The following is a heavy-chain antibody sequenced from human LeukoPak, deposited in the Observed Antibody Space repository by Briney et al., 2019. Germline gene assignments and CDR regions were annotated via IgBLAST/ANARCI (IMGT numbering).Heavy chain of an antibody. V-gene: IGHV4-39*07. CDR1: GGSISSSSYY. Sequence: KPSETLSLTCTVSGGSISSSSYYWGWIRQPPGKGLEWIGSIYYSGSTYYNPSLKSRVTISVDTSKNQYSLTLSSVTAADTAVYYCARIYCSSTSCYNYYYYYMDVWGKGTTVTVSS. D-gene: IGHD2-2*02. CDR3: ARIYCSSTSCYNYYYYYMDV. J-gene: IGHJ6*03. CDR2: IYYSGST.